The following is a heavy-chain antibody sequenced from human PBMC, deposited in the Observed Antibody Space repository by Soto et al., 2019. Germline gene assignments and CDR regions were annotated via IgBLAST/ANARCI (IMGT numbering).Heavy chain of an antibody. CDR1: GDSISSYY. V-gene: IGHV4-59*01. CDR3: ARDPLTYYYDSSGYQVYYYGMDV. J-gene: IGHJ6*02. CDR2: FSNSGST. Sequence: QVQLQESGPGLVKPSETLSLTCTISGDSISSYYWSWIRQPPGKGLEWIGHFSNSGSTNYNPSLKSRVTISVDTSKNQFSLKLSSVTAADTAVYYCARDPLTYYYDSSGYQVYYYGMDVWGQGTTVTVSS. D-gene: IGHD3-22*01.